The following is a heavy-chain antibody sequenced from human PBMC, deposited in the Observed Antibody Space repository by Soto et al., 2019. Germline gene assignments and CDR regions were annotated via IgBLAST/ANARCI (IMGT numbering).Heavy chain of an antibody. Sequence: PSETLSLTCTVSAGSMSSYNWGWIRQPPGKGLEWIGYIHSTGSANYNPSLKSRVTISIDTSKNQFSLKLHSVTAADAAVYFCAREADYTFDYSGQGTLVTVSS. CDR3: AREADYTFDY. CDR2: IHSTGSA. CDR1: AGSMSSYN. D-gene: IGHD4-4*01. V-gene: IGHV4-59*01. J-gene: IGHJ4*02.